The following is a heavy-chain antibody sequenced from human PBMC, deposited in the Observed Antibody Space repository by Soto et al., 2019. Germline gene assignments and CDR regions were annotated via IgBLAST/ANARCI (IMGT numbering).Heavy chain of an antibody. CDR2: ISGSGDTT. CDR1: GFTFSGNL. CDR3: ATPRGSAMIMSY. V-gene: IGHV3-23*01. J-gene: IGHJ4*02. Sequence: GGSLRLSCAASGFTFSGNLMTWVRQSPGKGLEWVSLISGSGDTTKYADSVKGRFTISRDNSKNTLYLEMNSLRAEDTAIYYCATPRGSAMIMSYWGQGTLVTVSS. D-gene: IGHD3-16*01.